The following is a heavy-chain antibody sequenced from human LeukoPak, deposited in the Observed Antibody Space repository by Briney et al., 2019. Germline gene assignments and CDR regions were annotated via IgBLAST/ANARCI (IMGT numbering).Heavy chain of an antibody. CDR3: VRDGYYGSGSPGWFGP. J-gene: IGHJ5*02. D-gene: IGHD3-10*01. V-gene: IGHV4-38-2*02. CDR1: GYSINSDFY. Sequence: SETLSLTCTVSGYSINSDFYWGWIRVPPGKGLEWIGSVFRRGTTYYNSSLKSRVNISIDTSKNQFSLKLNSLTAEDTAMYYCVRDGYYGSGSPGWFGPWGPGTLVIVSA. CDR2: VFRRGTT.